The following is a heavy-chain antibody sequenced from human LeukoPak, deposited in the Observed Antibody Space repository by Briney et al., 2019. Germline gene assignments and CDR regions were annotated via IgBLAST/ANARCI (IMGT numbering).Heavy chain of an antibody. CDR3: ARVQSYYDFWSGYRYYSDY. V-gene: IGHV4-34*01. D-gene: IGHD3-3*01. CDR2: INHSGST. J-gene: IGHJ4*02. Sequence: PSETLSLTCAVYGGSFSGYYWSWIRQPPGKGLEWVGKINHSGSTNYNPSLKSRVTISVDTSKNQFSLKLSSVTAADTAVYYCARVQSYYDFWSGYRYYSDYWGQGTLVTVSS. CDR1: GGSFSGYY.